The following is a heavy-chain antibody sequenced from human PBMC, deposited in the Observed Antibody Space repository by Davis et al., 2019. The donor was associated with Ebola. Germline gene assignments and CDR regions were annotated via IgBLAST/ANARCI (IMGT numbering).Heavy chain of an antibody. CDR3: TREVTSGWKGWFDP. CDR1: GFTFGSHW. Sequence: PGGSLRLSCAGSGFTFGSHWMHWVRQAPGKGLVWVARINGGGSITTYADAVKGRFTISRDNAKNTSYLQMNSLRDEDTAMYYCTREVTSGWKGWFDPWGQGTLVTVSS. D-gene: IGHD6-19*01. V-gene: IGHV3-74*03. J-gene: IGHJ5*02. CDR2: INGGGSIT.